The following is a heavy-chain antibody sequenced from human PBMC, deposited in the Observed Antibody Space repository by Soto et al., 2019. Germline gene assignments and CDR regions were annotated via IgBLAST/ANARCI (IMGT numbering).Heavy chain of an antibody. J-gene: IGHJ4*02. Sequence: ASVKVSCKVSGYTLTELSIHWVRQAPGKGLEWMGGFDPEDGETIYAQKFQGRVTMTEDTSTDTAYMELSSLRSEDTAVYYCATEAYYDILTGYQVWGQGTLVTVSS. CDR2: FDPEDGET. CDR1: GYTLTELS. D-gene: IGHD3-9*01. V-gene: IGHV1-24*01. CDR3: ATEAYYDILTGYQV.